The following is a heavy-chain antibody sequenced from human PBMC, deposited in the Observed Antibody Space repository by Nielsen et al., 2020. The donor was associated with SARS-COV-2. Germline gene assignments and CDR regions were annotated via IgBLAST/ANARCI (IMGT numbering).Heavy chain of an antibody. V-gene: IGHV4-61*02. CDR2: IYTSGST. CDR1: GGSISSGSYY. J-gene: IGHJ5*02. D-gene: IGHD2-2*01. Sequence: SETLSLTCTVSGGSISSGSYYWSWIRQPAGKGLEWIGRIYTSGSTNYNPSLKSRVTISVDTSKNQFSLKLSSVTAADTAVYYCARDLIVVVPAAMAFDPWGQGTLATVSS. CDR3: ARDLIVVVPAAMAFDP.